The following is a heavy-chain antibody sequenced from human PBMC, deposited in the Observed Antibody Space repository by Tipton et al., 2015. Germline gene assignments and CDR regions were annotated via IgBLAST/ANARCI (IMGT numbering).Heavy chain of an antibody. CDR1: GFTFGSHD. CDR2: VNSDGSST. CDR3: VISMITFGGH. D-gene: IGHD3-16*01. V-gene: IGHV3-74*01. J-gene: IGHJ4*02. Sequence: SLRLSCSASGFTFGSHDMHWVRQAPGKGLVWVSRVNSDGSSTSYAESVKGRFTISRDNAKNTLYLQMNSLRAEDTAVYYCVISMITFGGHWGQGTLVTVSS.